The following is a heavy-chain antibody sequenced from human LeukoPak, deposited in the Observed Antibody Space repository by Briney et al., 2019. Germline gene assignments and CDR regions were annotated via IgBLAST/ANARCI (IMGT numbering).Heavy chain of an antibody. CDR3: ATERVGDTWFDP. CDR2: INGANGDT. Sequence: ASVKVSCKASGYIVSAKVMHWVRQAPGQSLEWMGWINGANGDTKYSQRLQGRVTITRDTSANTVYMELNSLRFEDTAVYHCATERVGDTWFDPWGQGALATVSS. CDR1: GYIVSAKV. D-gene: IGHD3-10*01. V-gene: IGHV1-3*01. J-gene: IGHJ5*02.